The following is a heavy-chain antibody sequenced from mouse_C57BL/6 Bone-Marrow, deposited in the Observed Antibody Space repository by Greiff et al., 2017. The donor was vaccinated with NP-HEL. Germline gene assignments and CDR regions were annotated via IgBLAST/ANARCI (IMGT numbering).Heavy chain of an antibody. CDR1: GYAFSSSW. CDR2: IYPGDGDT. J-gene: IGHJ4*01. D-gene: IGHD2-2*01. Sequence: VQLQQSGPELVKPGASVKISCKASGYAFSSSWMHWVKQRPGKGLEWIGRIYPGDGDTNYNGKFKGKATLTADKSSSTAYMQLSSLTSEDSAVYCCARSFWLLDYWGQGTSVTVSS. V-gene: IGHV1-82*01. CDR3: ARSFWLLDY.